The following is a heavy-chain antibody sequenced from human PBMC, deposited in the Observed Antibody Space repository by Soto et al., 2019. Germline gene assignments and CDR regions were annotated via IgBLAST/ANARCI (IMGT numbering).Heavy chain of an antibody. V-gene: IGHV4-39*01. CDR2: IYFSGST. Sequence: QLQLQESGPGLVKPSETLSLTCTVSGGSISSSSYYWGWIRQPPGKGLEWIGSIYFSGSTYYKPSLKSRVSIPVDTSKNQFSLKLSSVTAADTAMYFCASSPLPYSSGWYYFDYWGQGTLVTVSS. D-gene: IGHD6-19*01. J-gene: IGHJ4*02. CDR3: ASSPLPYSSGWYYFDY. CDR1: GGSISSSSYY.